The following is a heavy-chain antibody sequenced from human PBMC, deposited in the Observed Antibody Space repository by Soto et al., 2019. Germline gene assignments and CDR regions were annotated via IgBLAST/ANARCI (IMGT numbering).Heavy chain of an antibody. D-gene: IGHD2-2*01. Sequence: ASVTVSCKASGYTFTSYDINWVRQATGQGLEWMGWMNPNSGNTGYAQKFQGRVTMTRNTSISTAYMELSSLRSEDTAVYYCARVPRYCSSTSCYFINWFDPWGQGTLVTVSS. CDR1: GYTFTSYD. V-gene: IGHV1-8*01. CDR3: ARVPRYCSSTSCYFINWFDP. J-gene: IGHJ5*02. CDR2: MNPNSGNT.